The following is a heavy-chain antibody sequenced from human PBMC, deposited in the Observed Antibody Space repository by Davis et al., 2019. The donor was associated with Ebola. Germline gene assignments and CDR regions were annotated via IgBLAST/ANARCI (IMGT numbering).Heavy chain of an antibody. J-gene: IGHJ4*02. D-gene: IGHD4-23*01. CDR3: AREGPVTVVTPDY. V-gene: IGHV3-23*01. Sequence: PGGSLRLSCAASGFRFSDFAMSWVRQAPGKGLEWVSGISDNGDSTYYADFVKGRFTFSRDNSKNTLYLQMNNLRAEDTAVYYCAREGPVTVVTPDYWGQGTLVTVSS. CDR1: GFRFSDFA. CDR2: ISDNGDST.